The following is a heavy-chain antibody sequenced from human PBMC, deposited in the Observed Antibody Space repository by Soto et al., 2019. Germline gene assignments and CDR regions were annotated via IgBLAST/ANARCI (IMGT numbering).Heavy chain of an antibody. CDR3: ARGGSLYWYFDL. CDR2: INAGNGNT. D-gene: IGHD1-26*01. J-gene: IGHJ2*01. CDR1: GYTFTSYA. Sequence: ASLKVSCKASGYTFTSYAMHWVRQAPGQRLEWMGWINAGNGNTKYSQKFQGRVTITRDTSASTAYMELSSLRSEDTAVYYCARGGSLYWYFDLWGRGTLVTVS. V-gene: IGHV1-3*01.